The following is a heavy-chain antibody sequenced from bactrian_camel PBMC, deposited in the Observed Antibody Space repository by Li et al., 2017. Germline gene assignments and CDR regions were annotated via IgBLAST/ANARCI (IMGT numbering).Heavy chain of an antibody. CDR2: MHWIGRT. V-gene: IGHV3S60*01. D-gene: IGHD2*01. CDR3: AAVRSTVCPGNDEDAYTY. CDR1: ESTYNYYC. J-gene: IGHJ4*01. Sequence: HVQLVESGGGSVQAGGSLRLSCAASESTYNYYCMAWFRQAPGKEREGVARMHWIGRTTYADSVKGRFTISRDNAKNTLYLQMNSLRPEDTAKYYCAAVRSTVCPGNDEDAYTYWGQGTQVTVS.